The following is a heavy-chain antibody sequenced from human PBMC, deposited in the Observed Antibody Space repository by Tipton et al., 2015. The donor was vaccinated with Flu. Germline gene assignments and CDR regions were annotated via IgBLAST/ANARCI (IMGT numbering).Heavy chain of an antibody. D-gene: IGHD5-24*01. Sequence: SLRLSCAASGFTFDDYAMHWVRQAPGKGLEWVSGISWNSGSIGYADSVKGRFTISRDNAKNSLYLQMNSLRAEDTALYYCAKGQMATITASAFDIWGQGTMVPVSS. CDR3: AKGQMATITASAFDI. CDR1: GFTFDDYA. CDR2: ISWNSGSI. V-gene: IGHV3-9*01. J-gene: IGHJ3*02.